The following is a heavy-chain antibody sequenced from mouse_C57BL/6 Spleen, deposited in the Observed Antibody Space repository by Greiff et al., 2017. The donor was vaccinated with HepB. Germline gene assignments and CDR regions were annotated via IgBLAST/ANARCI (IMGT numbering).Heavy chain of an antibody. V-gene: IGHV1-69*01. CDR2: IDPSDSYT. CDR3: ARSGYSNFFDY. J-gene: IGHJ2*01. CDR1: GYTFTSYW. D-gene: IGHD2-5*01. Sequence: QVQLQQPGAELVMPGASVKLSCKASGYTFTSYWMHWVKQRPGQGLEWIGEIDPSDSYTNYNQKFKGKSTLTVDKSSSTAYMQLSSLTSEDSAVYYCARSGYSNFFDYWGQGTTRTVSS.